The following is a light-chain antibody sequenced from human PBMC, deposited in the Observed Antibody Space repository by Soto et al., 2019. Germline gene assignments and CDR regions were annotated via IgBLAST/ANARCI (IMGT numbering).Light chain of an antibody. CDR3: QQYITSPWT. CDR2: KAS. V-gene: IGKV1-5*03. J-gene: IGKJ1*01. Sequence: DLLLTQSPSTLSASVGDRVTITCRASQSIRSWLAWYQQRPGKAPKLLIYKASSLESGVPSRFSGSGSGTEFTLTINSLQPDDFATYHCQQYITSPWTFGQGTKVEI. CDR1: QSIRSW.